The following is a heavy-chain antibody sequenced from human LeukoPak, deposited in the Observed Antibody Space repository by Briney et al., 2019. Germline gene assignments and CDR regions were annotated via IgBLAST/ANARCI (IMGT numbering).Heavy chain of an antibody. V-gene: IGHV4-61*02. D-gene: IGHD3-10*01. CDR2: IYTSGNT. CDR3: AREVGGSYYGPTDH. CDR1: GDSISSGSYY. J-gene: IGHJ4*02. Sequence: SQTLSLTCTVSGDSISSGSYYWSWIRQPAGKGLEWIGRIYTSGNTYYNPSLKSRVTISADTSKNQFSLKLSSVTAADTAMYYCAREVGGSYYGPTDHWGQGTLVTVST.